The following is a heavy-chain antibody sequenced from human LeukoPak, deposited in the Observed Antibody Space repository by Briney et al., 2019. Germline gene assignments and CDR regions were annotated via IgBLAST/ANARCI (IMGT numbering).Heavy chain of an antibody. J-gene: IGHJ4*02. CDR2: IYTSGST. V-gene: IGHV4-4*07. CDR3: ARGVTMVRGVIMGFDY. D-gene: IGHD3-10*01. Sequence: PSETLSLTCTVSGGSISSYYRSWIRQPAGKGLEWIGRIYTSGSTNYNPSLKSRVTMSVDTSKNQFSLKLSSVTAADTAVYYCARGVTMVRGVIMGFDYWGQGTLVTVSS. CDR1: GGSISSYY.